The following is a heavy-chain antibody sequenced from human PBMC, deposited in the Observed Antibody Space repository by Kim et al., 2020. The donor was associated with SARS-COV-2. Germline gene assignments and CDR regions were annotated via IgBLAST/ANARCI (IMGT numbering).Heavy chain of an antibody. CDR1: GYSISSGYY. CDR3: ARGDYYGSGSYPYFDY. J-gene: IGHJ4*02. CDR2: IYHSGST. V-gene: IGHV4-38-2*02. Sequence: SETLSLTCTVSGYSISSGYYWGWIRQPPGKGLEWIGSIYHSGSTYYNPSLKSRVTISVDTSKNQFSLKLSSVTAADTAVYYCARGDYYGSGSYPYFDYWGQGTLVTVSS. D-gene: IGHD3-10*01.